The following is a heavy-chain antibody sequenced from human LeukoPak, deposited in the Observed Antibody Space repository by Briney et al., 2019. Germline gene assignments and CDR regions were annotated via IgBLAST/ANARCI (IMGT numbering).Heavy chain of an antibody. Sequence: SETLSLTCAVYGGSFSGYYWSWIRQPPGKGLEWIGEINHSGSTYSNTSLKSRVTISVDTSKNQFSLKLSSVTTADTAVYYCARVPTVTFFDYWSQGTLVTVSS. CDR1: GGSFSGYY. V-gene: IGHV4-34*01. CDR2: INHSGST. CDR3: ARVPTVTFFDY. J-gene: IGHJ4*02. D-gene: IGHD4-17*01.